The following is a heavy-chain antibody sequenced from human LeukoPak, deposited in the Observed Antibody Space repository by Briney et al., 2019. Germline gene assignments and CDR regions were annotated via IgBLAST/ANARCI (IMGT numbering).Heavy chain of an antibody. V-gene: IGHV4-59*01. D-gene: IGHD3-22*01. J-gene: IGHJ4*02. CDR2: IYYSGST. CDR3: ASTTYHYDTSGYYFLDY. CDR1: GVSINSYY. Sequence: SETLSLTCTVSGVSINSYYWSWLRQPPGKGLEWVGFIYYSGSTNYNPSLKSRVTISLDTSKNQFSLKLSSVTAADTAVYYCASTTYHYDTSGYYFLDYWGQGTLVTVSS.